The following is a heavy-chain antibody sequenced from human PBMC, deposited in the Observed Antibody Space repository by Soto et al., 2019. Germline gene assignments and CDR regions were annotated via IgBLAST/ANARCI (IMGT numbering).Heavy chain of an antibody. V-gene: IGHV4-39*01. J-gene: IGHJ4*02. D-gene: IGHD5-18*01. Sequence: NPSETLSLTCTVSGGSISSSSYYWGWIRQPPGKGLEWIGSIYYSGSTYYNPSLKSRVTISVDTSKNQFSLKLSSVTAADTAVYYCASRGYSYGRTLDYWGQGTLVTVSS. CDR3: ASRGYSYGRTLDY. CDR1: GGSISSSSYY. CDR2: IYYSGST.